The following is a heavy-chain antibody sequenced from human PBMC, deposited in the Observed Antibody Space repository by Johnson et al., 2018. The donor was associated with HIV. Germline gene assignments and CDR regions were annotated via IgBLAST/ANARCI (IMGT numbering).Heavy chain of an antibody. Sequence: VQLVESGGGVVRPGGSLRLSCAASGFTFDDYGMSWVRQAPGKGLEWVANIKQDVSEKQYVDSVKGRFTISRDNAKNSLYLQVHSLRVEDTAVYYCARDVLGDGTYPPDAFDIWGQGTMVTVSS. CDR3: ARDVLGDGTYPPDAFDI. CDR2: IKQDVSEK. V-gene: IGHV3-7*05. J-gene: IGHJ3*02. D-gene: IGHD2-8*02. CDR1: GFTFDDYG.